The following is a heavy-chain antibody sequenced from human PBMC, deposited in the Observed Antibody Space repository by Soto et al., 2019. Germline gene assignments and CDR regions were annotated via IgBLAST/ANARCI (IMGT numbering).Heavy chain of an antibody. CDR1: GYTFTGYY. D-gene: IGHD1-26*01. V-gene: IGHV1-2*02. Sequence: QVQLVQSGAEVKKPGASVKVSCKASGYTFTGYYMHWVRQAPGQGLEWMGWINPNSGGTNYAQKFQGRVTMTRDTSISSAYMELSRVRSDDTAVYYCAREGGSGSSPRYFDYWGQGTLVTVSS. CDR2: INPNSGGT. CDR3: AREGGSGSSPRYFDY. J-gene: IGHJ4*02.